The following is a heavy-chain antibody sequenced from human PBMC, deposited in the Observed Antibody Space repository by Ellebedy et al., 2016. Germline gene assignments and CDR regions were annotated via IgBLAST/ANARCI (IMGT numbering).Heavy chain of an antibody. CDR2: ITGDGRVP. Sequence: GESLKISCAASGFMFSSYSINWVRQVPGKGLEWVSAITGDGRVPYYTESVRGRLSISRVNSRNTAFLQLQNLRVEDTAEYFCTRGNRATGWTDWGQGTLVTVS. CDR3: TRGNRATGWTD. CDR1: GFMFSSYS. J-gene: IGHJ4*02. D-gene: IGHD6-19*01. V-gene: IGHV3-23*01.